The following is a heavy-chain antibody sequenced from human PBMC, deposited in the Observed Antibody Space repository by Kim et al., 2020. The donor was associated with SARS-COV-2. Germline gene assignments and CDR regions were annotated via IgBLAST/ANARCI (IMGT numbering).Heavy chain of an antibody. V-gene: IGHV1-69*13. CDR2: IIPIFGTA. J-gene: IGHJ6*02. Sequence: SVKVSCKASGGTFSSYAISWVRQAPGQGLEWMGGIIPIFGTANYAQKFQGRVTITADESTSTAYMELSSLRSEDTAVYYCARRAGYDFLKACAYYSYGMDVWGQGTTVTVSS. CDR1: GGTFSSYA. D-gene: IGHD5-12*01. CDR3: ARRAGYDFLKACAYYSYGMDV.